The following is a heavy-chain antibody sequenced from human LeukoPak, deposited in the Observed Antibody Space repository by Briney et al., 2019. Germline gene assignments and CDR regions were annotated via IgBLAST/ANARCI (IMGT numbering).Heavy chain of an antibody. V-gene: IGHV4-59*01. Sequence: SETLSLTCTVSGGSISSYYWSWLRQPPGKGLERIGYIYYSGSTNYNPSLKSRVTISVDTSKNQFSLKLSSVTAADTAVYYCARDHRPYYDILTGYQYYYGVDVWGKGTTVTVSS. D-gene: IGHD3-9*01. CDR3: ARDHRPYYDILTGYQYYYGVDV. J-gene: IGHJ6*04. CDR1: GGSISSYY. CDR2: IYYSGST.